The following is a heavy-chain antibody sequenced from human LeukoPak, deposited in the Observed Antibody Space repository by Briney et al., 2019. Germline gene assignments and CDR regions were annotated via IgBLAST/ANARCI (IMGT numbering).Heavy chain of an antibody. CDR1: GGSISSGGYS. V-gene: IGHV4-30-2*01. CDR2: TYHSGST. Sequence: PSETLSLTCAVSGGSISSGGYSWSWIRQPPGKGLEWIGYTYHSGSTYYNPSLKSRVTISVDRSMNQFSLKLSSVTAADTAVYYCVRAYCSSTSCPNWFDPWGQGTLVTVSS. D-gene: IGHD2-2*01. CDR3: VRAYCSSTSCPNWFDP. J-gene: IGHJ5*02.